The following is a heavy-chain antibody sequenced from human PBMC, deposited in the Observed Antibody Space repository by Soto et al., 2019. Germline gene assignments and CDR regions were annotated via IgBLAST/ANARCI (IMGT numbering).Heavy chain of an antibody. D-gene: IGHD3-16*01. CDR2: IYYTGDT. Sequence: PSETLFLTCSVSGASISTSTYYWAWVRQPPGKGLEWIGYIYYTGDTFYNPSLKSRVTISVDTSIHQFSLTLTSVTAADTAMYYCSRHGAAVLYYYGMDVWGQGTAVTVSS. J-gene: IGHJ6*02. CDR1: GASISTSTYY. V-gene: IGHV4-39*01. CDR3: SRHGAAVLYYYGMDV.